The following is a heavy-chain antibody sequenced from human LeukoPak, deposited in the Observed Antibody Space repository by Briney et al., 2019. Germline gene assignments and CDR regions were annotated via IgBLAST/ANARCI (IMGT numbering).Heavy chain of an antibody. CDR1: GFTVSSNY. D-gene: IGHD3-22*01. V-gene: IGHV3-66*01. CDR3: GSSIHYYDSSVTES. Sequence: GGSLRLSCAASGFTVSSNYMSWVRQAPGKGLEWVSVIYSGGSTYYADSVKGRFTISRDNSKSTLYLQMNSLRAEDTAVYYCGSSIHYYDSSVTESGGEGTLVTVSS. J-gene: IGHJ1*01. CDR2: IYSGGST.